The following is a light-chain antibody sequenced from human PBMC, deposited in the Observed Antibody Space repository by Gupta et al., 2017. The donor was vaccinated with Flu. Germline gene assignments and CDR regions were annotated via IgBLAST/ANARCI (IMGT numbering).Light chain of an antibody. CDR2: LGS. V-gene: IGKV2-28*01. J-gene: IGKJ2*03. CDR1: QSLLHSNGYNY. Sequence: DIVMTQSPLSLPVTPGEPASISCRSSQSLLHSNGYNYLDWYLQKPGQSPQLLIYLGSTRASGVPDRFSGSGSGTDFTLKISRVEAEDVAVYYCMQALKTPYSFGQGTKLEIK. CDR3: MQALKTPYS.